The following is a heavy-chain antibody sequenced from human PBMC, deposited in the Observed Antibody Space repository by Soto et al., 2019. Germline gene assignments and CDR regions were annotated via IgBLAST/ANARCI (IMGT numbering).Heavy chain of an antibody. J-gene: IGHJ4*02. Sequence: SETLSLTCTVSGGSISSNNWWSWVRQPPGKGLEWIGEIYHSGSTNYNPSLKSRVIISVDTSKNQFSLRLSSVTAADTVVYYCARYIAASGTYYLDFWGQGTLVTVSS. V-gene: IGHV4-4*02. CDR1: GGSISSNNW. CDR3: ARYIAASGTYYLDF. CDR2: IYHSGST. D-gene: IGHD6-13*01.